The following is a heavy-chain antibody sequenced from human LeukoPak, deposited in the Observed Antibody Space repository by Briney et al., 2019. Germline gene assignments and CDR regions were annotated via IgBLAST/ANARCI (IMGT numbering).Heavy chain of an antibody. CDR1: GYTFTSYD. V-gene: IGHV1-8*01. Sequence: ASVKVSCKASGYTFTSYDINCMRQATGQGLEWMGGMNPNSGNTGYAQKFQGRVTMTRNTSISTAYMELSGLRSEDTAVYYCVRGRCSSNNCDAPGFDYWGQGNLVTVSS. CDR3: VRGRCSSNNCDAPGFDY. J-gene: IGHJ4*02. D-gene: IGHD2-2*01. CDR2: MNPNSGNT.